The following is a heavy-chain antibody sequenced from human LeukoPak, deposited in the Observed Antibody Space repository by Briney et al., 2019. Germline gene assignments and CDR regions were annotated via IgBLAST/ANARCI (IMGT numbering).Heavy chain of an antibody. CDR1: GGSVTTDY. CDR2: ISYTGST. V-gene: IGHV4-59*02. D-gene: IGHD1-1*01. CDR3: ARVGDWNDLVY. Sequence: SETLSLTCTVSGGSVTTDYWSWIRQPPGKGLEWIGYISYTGSTNYNPSLKSRGTMSVDTSKNQFSLKLSSVTAADTAVHYCARVGDWNDLVYWGQGTLVTVSS. J-gene: IGHJ4*02.